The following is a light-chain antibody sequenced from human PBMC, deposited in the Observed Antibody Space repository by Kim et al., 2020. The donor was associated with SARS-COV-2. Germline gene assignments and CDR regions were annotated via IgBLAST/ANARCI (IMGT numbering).Light chain of an antibody. J-gene: IGKJ1*01. CDR1: QSVSSNY. Sequence: EMVLTQSPGTLSLSPGERATLSCRASQSVSSNYLAWYQQKPGQAPRLLIYGASSRATGIPDRFSGSGSGTDFTLTISRLEPEDFAVYYWQQYGNSPSAFGQGTKVDIK. CDR3: QQYGNSPSA. V-gene: IGKV3-20*01. CDR2: GAS.